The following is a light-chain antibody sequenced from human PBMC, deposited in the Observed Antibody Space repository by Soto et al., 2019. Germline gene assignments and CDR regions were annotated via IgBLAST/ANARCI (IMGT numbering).Light chain of an antibody. V-gene: IGLV2-23*02. CDR2: EVN. CDR1: SSDVGSYNL. J-gene: IGLJ3*02. Sequence: QSVLTQPASVSGSPGQSITISCTGTSSDVGSYNLVSWYQQHPSKAPKLMIYEVNKRPSGVSNRFSGSKSGNTASLTISGLQAEDEAVYYCCSFAGSATFVFGGGTKLTVL. CDR3: CSFAGSATFV.